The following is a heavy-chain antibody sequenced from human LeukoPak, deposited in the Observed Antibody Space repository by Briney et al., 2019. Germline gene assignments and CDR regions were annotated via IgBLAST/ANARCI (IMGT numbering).Heavy chain of an antibody. V-gene: IGHV3-23*01. D-gene: IGHD2-2*01. J-gene: IGHJ4*02. CDR1: GFTFSNYA. CDR3: AKGISTPDY. CDR2: ISGGGGST. Sequence: GGSLRLSCAASGFTFSNYAMSWVRQAPGKGLEWVSGISGGGGSTYYADFVKGRFTISRDNSKNTLDLQMNSLRAGDTAIYYCAKGISTPDYWGQGTLVTVSS.